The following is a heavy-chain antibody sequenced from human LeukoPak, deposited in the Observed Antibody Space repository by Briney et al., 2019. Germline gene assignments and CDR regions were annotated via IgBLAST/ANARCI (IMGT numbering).Heavy chain of an antibody. V-gene: IGHV1-2*02. CDR1: GYIFSGYY. J-gene: IGHJ4*02. D-gene: IGHD3-22*01. CDR3: ARGARMYYYDSSGYNDY. CDR2: INPSSGGT. Sequence: ASVKVSCKTSGYIFSGYYMHWVRQAPGQGLEWMGCINPSSGGTNYTQKFQGRVTMTRDTSISTAYMELSRLRSDDTAVYYCARGARMYYYDSSGYNDYWGQGTLVTVPS.